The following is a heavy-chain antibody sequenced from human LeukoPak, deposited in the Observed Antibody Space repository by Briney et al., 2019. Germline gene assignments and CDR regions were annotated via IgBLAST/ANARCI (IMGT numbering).Heavy chain of an antibody. D-gene: IGHD6-13*01. J-gene: IGHJ4*02. CDR1: GFTFSNYV. Sequence: GGSLRLSCAASGFTFSNYVMSWVRQAPGKGLEWVSLIGGSGNNIYYADSVKGRFTISRDNSKNTLYLQMNSLRAEDTAVYYCARGSTSTWYDYWGQGILVTVSS. CDR2: IGGSGNNI. CDR3: ARGSTSTWYDY. V-gene: IGHV3-23*01.